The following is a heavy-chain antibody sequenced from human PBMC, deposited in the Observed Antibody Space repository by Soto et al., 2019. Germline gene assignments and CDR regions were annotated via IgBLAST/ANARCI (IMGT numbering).Heavy chain of an antibody. CDR3: AQGHCVQNCYPIHFDN. D-gene: IGHD2-21*02. V-gene: IGHV2-5*02. CDR2: IHWDDDR. J-gene: IGHJ4*02. CDR1: GFSLSTNGMG. Sequence: QITLKESGPTLVKPTQTLTLTCTFSGFSLSTNGMGVGCIRQPPGKALEWLALIHWDDDRRYSPSLESRLTITKDTSKNQVVLTVANVDPVDTATYYCAQGHCVQNCYPIHFDNWGQGTLVTVSS.